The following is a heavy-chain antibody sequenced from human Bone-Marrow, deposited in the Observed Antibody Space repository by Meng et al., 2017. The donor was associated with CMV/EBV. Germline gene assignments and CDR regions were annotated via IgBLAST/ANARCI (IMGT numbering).Heavy chain of an antibody. V-gene: IGHV3-21*01. CDR2: ISSSSSYI. J-gene: IGHJ6*01. CDR3: ARVPVPAAISYYYYGMDV. Sequence: GESLKISCAASGFTFSSYSMNWVRQAPGKGLEWVSSISSSSSYIYYADSVKGRFTISRDNAKNSLYLQMNSLRAEDTAVYYCARVPVPAAISYYYYGMDVWGQGTTVTVSS. CDR1: GFTFSSYS. D-gene: IGHD2-2*02.